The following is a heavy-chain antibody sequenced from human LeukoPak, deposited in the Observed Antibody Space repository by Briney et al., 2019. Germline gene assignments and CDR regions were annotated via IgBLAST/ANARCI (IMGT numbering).Heavy chain of an antibody. D-gene: IGHD1-26*01. Sequence: SETLSLTCAVYGGSFSGYYWSWIRQPPGKGLEWIGEINHSGSTNYNPSLKSRVTISVDTSKNQFSLKLSSVTAANTAVYYCARVLSGSYLDYWGQGTLVTVSS. CDR2: INHSGST. J-gene: IGHJ4*02. CDR1: GGSFSGYY. CDR3: ARVLSGSYLDY. V-gene: IGHV4-34*01.